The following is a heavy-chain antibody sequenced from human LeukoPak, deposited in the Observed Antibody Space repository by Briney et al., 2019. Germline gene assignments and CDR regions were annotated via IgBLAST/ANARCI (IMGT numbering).Heavy chain of an antibody. CDR1: GGSISSDDYY. D-gene: IGHD3-16*01. V-gene: IGHV4-61*02. CDR3: ARGGTRFTFFDS. CDR2: VDTTGNT. J-gene: IGHJ4*02. Sequence: SETLSLTCTESGGSISSDDYYWNWIRQPAGRGLEWIGRVDTTGNTMYTPSLESRVSMSIDTSKSQVSLKVKSVTAADTAVYYCARGGTRFTFFDSWGQGTLVTVSS.